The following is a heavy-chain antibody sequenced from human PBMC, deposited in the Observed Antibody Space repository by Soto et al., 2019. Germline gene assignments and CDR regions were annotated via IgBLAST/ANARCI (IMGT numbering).Heavy chain of an antibody. D-gene: IGHD3-10*01. CDR1: GFTFSTYG. Sequence: QVQLMESGGGVVQPGRSLRLSCAASGFTFSTYGMHWVRQAPGKGLEWVALISYDGSNKNYADSVKGRFTISRDNSQNALYLQMNSLRFEDTAVYYCSKDEVRTHSVYAMDFWGQGTTVTVSS. CDR2: ISYDGSNK. CDR3: SKDEVRTHSVYAMDF. V-gene: IGHV3-30*18. J-gene: IGHJ6*01.